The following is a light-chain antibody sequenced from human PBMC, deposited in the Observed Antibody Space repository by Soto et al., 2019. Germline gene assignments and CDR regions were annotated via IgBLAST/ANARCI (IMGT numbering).Light chain of an antibody. J-gene: IGKJ1*01. Sequence: DIQMTQSPSSLSASVGDRVTITCRASQSISNYLNWYQQNPGKAPMLLIYAASSLQSGVPSRFSGSGSATDFTLTISSLQPEDFATYYCQQSYTTPPTFGQGTKVEVK. CDR3: QQSYTTPPT. V-gene: IGKV1-39*01. CDR2: AAS. CDR1: QSISNY.